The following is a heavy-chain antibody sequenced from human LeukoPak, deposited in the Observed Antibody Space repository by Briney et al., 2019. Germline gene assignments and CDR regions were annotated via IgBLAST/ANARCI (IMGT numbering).Heavy chain of an antibody. J-gene: IGHJ4*02. CDR1: GYTLTELS. CDR3: ATYILGVWLFDY. CDR2: FDPEDGET. Sequence: ASVKVSCKVSGYTLTELSMHWVRQAPGKGLEWMGGFDPEDGETIYAQKFQGRVTMTEDTSTDTAYMELSSLRSEDTAVYYCATYILGVWLFDYWGQGTLVTVSP. D-gene: IGHD3-9*01. V-gene: IGHV1-24*01.